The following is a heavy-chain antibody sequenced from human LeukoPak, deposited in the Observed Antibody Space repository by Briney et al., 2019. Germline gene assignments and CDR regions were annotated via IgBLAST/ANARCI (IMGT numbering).Heavy chain of an antibody. Sequence: ASVKVSCKASGYTFTSYGISWVRQAPGQGLEWMGWISAYNGNTNYAQKLQGRVTMTTDTSTSTAYMELRSLRSDDTAVYYCARNQYYYDSSGYHYYFDYWGQGTLVTVSS. D-gene: IGHD3-22*01. J-gene: IGHJ4*02. CDR3: ARNQYYYDSSGYHYYFDY. V-gene: IGHV1-18*01. CDR1: GYTFTSYG. CDR2: ISAYNGNT.